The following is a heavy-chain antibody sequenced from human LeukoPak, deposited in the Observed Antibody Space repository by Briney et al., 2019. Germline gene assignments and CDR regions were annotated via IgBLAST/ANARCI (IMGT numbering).Heavy chain of an antibody. V-gene: IGHV3-21*01. CDR2: VSSSTSYI. CDR1: EFTFSSYH. Sequence: RSGGSLRLSCAASEFTFSSYHMNWVRQAPGKGLEWVSFVSSSTSYIYYADSVKGRFTISRDNAKNSLYLRMNSLRVEDTAVYYCARGPLGGYNSAWFDPWGRGTLVTVSS. J-gene: IGHJ5*02. CDR3: ARGPLGGYNSAWFDP. D-gene: IGHD5-24*01.